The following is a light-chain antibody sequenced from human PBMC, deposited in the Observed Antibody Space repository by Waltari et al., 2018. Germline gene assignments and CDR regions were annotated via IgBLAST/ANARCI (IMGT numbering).Light chain of an antibody. CDR2: SAS. CDR3: QQSYFTPWT. J-gene: IGKJ1*01. Sequence: DIQLTQSPSFLSASVGDRVTITCRASQGISSFLAWYQQKPGTAPKLLIYSASTLQSGVPSRFSGSGSGTEFTLTISSLQPEDFATYYCQQSYFTPWTFGQGTKVEIK. CDR1: QGISSF. V-gene: IGKV1-9*01.